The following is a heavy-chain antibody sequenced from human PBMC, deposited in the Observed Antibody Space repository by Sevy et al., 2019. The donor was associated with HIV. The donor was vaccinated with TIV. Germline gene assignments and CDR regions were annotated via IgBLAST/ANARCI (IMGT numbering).Heavy chain of an antibody. CDR2: ISWDGGST. Sequence: GGSLSLSCAASGFTFDDYTMHWVRQAPGKGLEWVYLISWDGGSTYYADSVKGRFTISRDNSKNSLYLQMNSLRTEDTALYYCAKDYGGVNRNWFDPWGQGTLVTVSS. J-gene: IGHJ5*02. CDR1: GFTFDDYT. V-gene: IGHV3-43*01. D-gene: IGHD3-16*01. CDR3: AKDYGGVNRNWFDP.